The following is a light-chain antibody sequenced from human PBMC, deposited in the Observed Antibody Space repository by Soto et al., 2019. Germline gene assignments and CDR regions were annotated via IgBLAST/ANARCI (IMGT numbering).Light chain of an antibody. CDR1: SSDVGGYNY. Sequence: QSALAQPASVSGSPGQSITISCTGTSSDVGGYNYVSWYQQHPAKAPKLVIYEVSNRPSGVSNRFSGSKSGNTASLTISGLQAEDEAEYFCSSYRSSSTLGVFGGGTKLTVL. CDR2: EVS. CDR3: SSYRSSSTLGV. J-gene: IGLJ3*02. V-gene: IGLV2-14*01.